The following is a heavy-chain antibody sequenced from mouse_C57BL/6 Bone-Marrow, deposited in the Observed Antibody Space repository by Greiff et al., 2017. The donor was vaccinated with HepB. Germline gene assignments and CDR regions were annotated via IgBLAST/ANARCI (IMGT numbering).Heavy chain of an antibody. CDR2: ISNGGGST. V-gene: IGHV5-12*01. CDR1: GFTFSDYY. CDR3: ARRVVAYYYAMDY. J-gene: IGHJ4*01. Sequence: EVQGVESGGGLVQPGGSLKLSCAASGFTFSDYYMYWVRQTPEKRLEWVAYISNGGGSTYYPDTVKGRFTISRDNAKNTLYLQMSRLKSEDTAMYYCARRVVAYYYAMDYWGQGTSVTVSS. D-gene: IGHD1-1*01.